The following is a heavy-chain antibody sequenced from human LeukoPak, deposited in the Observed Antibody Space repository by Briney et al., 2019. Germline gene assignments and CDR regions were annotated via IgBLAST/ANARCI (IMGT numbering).Heavy chain of an antibody. V-gene: IGHV1-18*01. D-gene: IGHD3-22*01. J-gene: IGHJ2*01. CDR3: ARAPDYYDSSGYSPGYFDL. CDR1: GYTFTSYG. Sequence: GASVKVPCKASGYTFTSYGISWVRQARGQGLEWMGWISAYNGNTNYAQKLQGRVTMTTDTSTSTAYMELRSLRSDDTAVYYCARAPDYYDSSGYSPGYFDLWGRGTLVTVSS. CDR2: ISAYNGNT.